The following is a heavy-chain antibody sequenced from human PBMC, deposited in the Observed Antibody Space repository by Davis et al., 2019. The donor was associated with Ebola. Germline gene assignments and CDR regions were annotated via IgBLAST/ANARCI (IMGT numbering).Heavy chain of an antibody. V-gene: IGHV4-34*01. CDR1: GGSFNGHF. D-gene: IGHD3-22*01. Sequence: PGGSLRLSCAVSGGSFNGHFWTWIRQPPGKGLEWIGEINQSGITNYKPSLKSRVTISLDTSNNRFSLKLSSVTAADTAVYYCARIGCINSCYFEAFDIWGQGTMVTVSS. CDR2: INQSGIT. CDR3: ARIGCINSCYFEAFDI. J-gene: IGHJ3*02.